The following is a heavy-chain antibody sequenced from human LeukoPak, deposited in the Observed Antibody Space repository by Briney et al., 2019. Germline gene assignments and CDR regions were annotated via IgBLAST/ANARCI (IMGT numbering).Heavy chain of an antibody. D-gene: IGHD2-2*01. Sequence: GGSLRLSCAASGFTVSSNYMSWVRQAPGKGLEWVSVIYSGGSTYYADSVKGRFTISRDNSKNTLYLQMNSLRAEDTAVYYCARFLHSSTTRNWFDPWGQGTLVTVSS. CDR2: IYSGGST. V-gene: IGHV3-66*01. CDR1: GFTVSSNY. CDR3: ARFLHSSTTRNWFDP. J-gene: IGHJ5*02.